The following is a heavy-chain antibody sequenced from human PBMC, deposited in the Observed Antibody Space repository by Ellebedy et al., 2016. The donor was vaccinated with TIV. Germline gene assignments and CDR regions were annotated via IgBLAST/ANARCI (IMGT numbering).Heavy chain of an antibody. V-gene: IGHV3-30*04. J-gene: IGHJ6*02. CDR3: AREGLEAGMDL. Sequence: GESLKISCAASGFTFSHHASYWVRQAPGKGLEWVTIISYGGNNKFYLDSVEGRFSISRHDSKHTLYLQMNSLRPEDTAVYYCAREGLEAGMDLWGQGTTVIVSS. CDR2: ISYGGNNK. CDR1: GFTFSHHA.